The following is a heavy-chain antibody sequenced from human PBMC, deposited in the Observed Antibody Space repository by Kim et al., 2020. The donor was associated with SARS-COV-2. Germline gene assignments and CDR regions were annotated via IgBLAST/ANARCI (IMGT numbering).Heavy chain of an antibody. CDR2: T. Sequence: TNYNPTLKSRVTISVDTSKNQFSLKLSSVTAADTAVYYCARVIAGVGNDYWGQGTLVTVSS. V-gene: IGHV4-59*01. J-gene: IGHJ4*02. CDR3: ARVIAGVGNDY. D-gene: IGHD3-10*01.